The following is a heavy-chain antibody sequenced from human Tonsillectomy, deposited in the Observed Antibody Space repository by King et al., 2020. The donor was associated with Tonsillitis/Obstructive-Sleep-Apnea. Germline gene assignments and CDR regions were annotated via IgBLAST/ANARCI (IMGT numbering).Heavy chain of an antibody. Sequence: VQLVESGGGVVQPGRSLRLSCAASGFTFSSYGMHWVRQAPGKGLEWVAVIWYDGSNKYYADSVKGRFTISRDNSKNTLYLQMNILRAEETAVYYCAREVQVQVEATGNYYYGMDVWGQGTTVTVSS. J-gene: IGHJ6*02. CDR2: IWYDGSNK. CDR3: AREVQVQVEATGNYYYGMDV. D-gene: IGHD1-1*01. V-gene: IGHV3-33*01. CDR1: GFTFSSYG.